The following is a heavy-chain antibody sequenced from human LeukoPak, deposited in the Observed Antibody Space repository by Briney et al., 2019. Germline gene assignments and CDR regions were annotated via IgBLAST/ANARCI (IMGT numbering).Heavy chain of an antibody. CDR3: ARGRLRSLFWGPGYYYMDV. V-gene: IGHV1-18*01. J-gene: IGHJ6*03. Sequence: ASVKVSCKASNYTFSSLGSGNSFISFAISWVRQAPGQGLEWMGWISAYYGTTNYAQKFKGRVTMTRNTSISTAYMELSSLRSEDTAVYYCARGRLRSLFWGPGYYYMDVWGKGTTVTISS. CDR2: ISAYYGTT. D-gene: IGHD3-16*01. CDR1: NYTFSSLGSGNSFISFA.